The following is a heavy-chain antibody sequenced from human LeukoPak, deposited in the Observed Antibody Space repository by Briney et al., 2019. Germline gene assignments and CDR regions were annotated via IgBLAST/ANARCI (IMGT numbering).Heavy chain of an antibody. CDR3: ARVVAAAGTPYYYYYMDV. CDR1: GFTFEDNG. D-gene: IGHD6-13*01. CDR2: INWDGGTT. V-gene: IGHV3-20*04. Sequence: RPGGSLRLSCAASGFTFEDNGMSWVRQAPGKGLEWVSGINWDGGTTGYADSVKGRFTISRDNGKNSLYLQMNSLGAEDTALYYCARVVAAAGTPYYYYYMDVWGKGTTVTVSS. J-gene: IGHJ6*03.